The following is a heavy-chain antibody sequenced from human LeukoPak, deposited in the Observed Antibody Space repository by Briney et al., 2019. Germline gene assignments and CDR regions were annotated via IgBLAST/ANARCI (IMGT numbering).Heavy chain of an antibody. J-gene: IGHJ6*03. Sequence: GGSLRLSCAASGFIFSSYWMTWVRQAPGKGLEWVANIKQDGSEKYYVDFVKGRFTISRDNAKNSLYPQMNSLRAEDTAVYYCAVIAARLWGGYYYYYMDVWGKGTMVTVSS. CDR3: AVIAARLWGGYYYYYMDV. CDR2: IKQDGSEK. CDR1: GFIFSSYW. D-gene: IGHD6-6*01. V-gene: IGHV3-7*01.